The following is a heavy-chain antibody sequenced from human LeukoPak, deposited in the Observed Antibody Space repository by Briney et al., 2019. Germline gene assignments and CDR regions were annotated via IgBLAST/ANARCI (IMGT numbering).Heavy chain of an antibody. CDR1: GVSISSYY. CDR3: ARLLGYWFDP. Sequence: PSETLSLTCTVSGVSISSYYWSWIRQPPGKGLEWIGYIYYSGSTNYNPSLKSRVTISVDTSKNQFSLKLSSVTAADTAVYYCARLLGYWFDPWGQGTLVTVSS. J-gene: IGHJ5*02. CDR2: IYYSGST. V-gene: IGHV4-59*08. D-gene: IGHD2-15*01.